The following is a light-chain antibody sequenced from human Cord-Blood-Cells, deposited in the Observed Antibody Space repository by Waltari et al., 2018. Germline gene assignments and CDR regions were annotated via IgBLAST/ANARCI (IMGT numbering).Light chain of an antibody. J-gene: IGLJ3*02. CDR2: DVS. CDR1: SSDVGGYNY. V-gene: IGLV2-11*01. CDR3: CSYAGSYTWV. Sequence: QSALTQPRSVSGSPGQSVTISCTGTSSDVGGYNYVSWYQQHPGKAPKLMIYDVSKRPSGVPDRFSGSKSGNMASLTISGLQAEDEADYYYCSYAGSYTWVFGGGTKLTVL.